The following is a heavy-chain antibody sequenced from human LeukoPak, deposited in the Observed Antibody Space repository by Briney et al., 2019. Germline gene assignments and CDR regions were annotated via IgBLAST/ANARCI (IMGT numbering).Heavy chain of an antibody. V-gene: IGHV4-59*08. CDR3: ARHGTSPIIMTH. D-gene: IGHD3-22*01. J-gene: IGHJ4*02. Sequence: SETLSLTCSVSGGSINSYYWSWIRQPPGKGLEWIGYIYSSGSTNYNPSLKSRVTISVDTSKNQFSLELSSVTAADTAVYYCARHGTSPIIMTHWGQGSLVIVSS. CDR2: IYSSGST. CDR1: GGSINSYY.